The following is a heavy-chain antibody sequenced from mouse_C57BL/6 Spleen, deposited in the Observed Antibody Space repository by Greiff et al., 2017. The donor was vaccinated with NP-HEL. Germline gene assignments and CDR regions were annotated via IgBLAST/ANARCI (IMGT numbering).Heavy chain of an antibody. D-gene: IGHD1-1*01. CDR2: ISSGGSYT. V-gene: IGHV5-6*01. Sequence: EVQVVESGGDLVKPGGSLKLSCAASGFTFSSYGMSWVRQTPDKRLEWVATISSGGSYTYYPDSVKGRFTISRDNAKNTLYLQMSSLKSEDTAMYYCARRGGSSFDYWGQGTTLTVSS. CDR1: GFTFSSYG. J-gene: IGHJ2*01. CDR3: ARRGGSSFDY.